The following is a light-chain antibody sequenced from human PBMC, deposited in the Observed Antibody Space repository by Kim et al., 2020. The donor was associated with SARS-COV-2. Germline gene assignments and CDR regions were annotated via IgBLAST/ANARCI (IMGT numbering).Light chain of an antibody. Sequence: GKTGHIPCPRSRGSSDANYVQWYQQRPGGVPTTVIYEDDQRPSGVSDRFSGSIDNSSNSASLTISGLRTEDEADYYCQSYNRDNVLFGGGTQLTVL. CDR3: QSYNRDNVL. J-gene: IGLJ2*01. V-gene: IGLV6-57*03. CDR2: EDD. CDR1: RGSSDANY.